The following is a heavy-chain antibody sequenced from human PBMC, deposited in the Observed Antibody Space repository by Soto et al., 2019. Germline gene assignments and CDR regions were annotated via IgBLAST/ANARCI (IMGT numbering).Heavy chain of an antibody. V-gene: IGHV3-33*01. J-gene: IGHJ4*01. CDR1: GITFGTFA. D-gene: IGHD2-8*01. CDR2: IYYDGSNR. Sequence: GSLRLSCAASGITFGTFAMHWVRQAPGKGLEGVAVIYYDGSNRYYGDAVKGRFTISRDNSKSTLYLQMTSLRAEDTAVYYCARAFCTNGVCYYFFDSWGHGTLVTVSS. CDR3: ARAFCTNGVCYYFFDS.